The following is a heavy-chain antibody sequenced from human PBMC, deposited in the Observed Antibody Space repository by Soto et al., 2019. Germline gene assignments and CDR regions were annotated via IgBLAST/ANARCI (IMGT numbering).Heavy chain of an antibody. V-gene: IGHV3-53*01. D-gene: IGHD2-21*01. J-gene: IGHJ4*02. CDR3: ARAPNSDC. CDR2: IYSGGNP. Sequence: EERLVQSGGGLVQPGGSLRLSCAASGFSVGGNYMSWVRQAPGKGLELVSLIYSGGNPFYADSMKGRFTLSRDNPNNMLYLQMDSLRAEDTAVYYCARAPNSDCWGQGTLVIVSS. CDR1: GFSVGGNY.